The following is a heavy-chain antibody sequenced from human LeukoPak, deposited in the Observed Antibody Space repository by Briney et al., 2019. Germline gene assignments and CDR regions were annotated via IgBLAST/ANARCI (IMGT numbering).Heavy chain of an antibody. V-gene: IGHV3-43*02. Sequence: PGGSLRLSCAASGFTFDDYAMHWVRQAPGKGLEWVSLISGDGERTYYADSVKGRFTISRDNSKNSLFLQMNSLRTEDTALYYCANLRVWGSYGLTRPFDNWGQGTLVTVSS. J-gene: IGHJ4*02. D-gene: IGHD3-16*01. CDR2: ISGDGERT. CDR3: ANLRVWGSYGLTRPFDN. CDR1: GFTFDDYA.